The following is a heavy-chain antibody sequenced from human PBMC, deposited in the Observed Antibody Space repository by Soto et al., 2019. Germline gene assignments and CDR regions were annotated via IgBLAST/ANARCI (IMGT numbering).Heavy chain of an antibody. CDR3: ARPTVTTDYYSYYGMDV. CDR1: GFTFSSYA. CDR2: ISGSGGST. Sequence: EVQLLESGGGLVQPGGSLRLSCAASGFTFSSYAMSWVRQAPGKGLEWVSAISGSGGSTYYADSVKGRFTISRDNSKNTLYLQMNSLRAEDTAVYYCARPTVTTDYYSYYGMDVWGQGTTVTVSS. J-gene: IGHJ6*02. V-gene: IGHV3-23*01. D-gene: IGHD4-17*01.